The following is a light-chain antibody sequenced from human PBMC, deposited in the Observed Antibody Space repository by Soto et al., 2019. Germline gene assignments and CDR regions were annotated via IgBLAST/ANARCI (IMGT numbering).Light chain of an antibody. CDR1: QSISSNY. CDR3: QQYGYPQLT. V-gene: IGKV3-20*01. CDR2: GAS. J-gene: IGKJ4*01. Sequence: EIVLTQSPGTLSLSLGETVTLSCRASQSISSNYVAWFQHKPGQAPRLLIYGASSRAPGIPESFSGSGSGTDFSLTINRLEPEDSAVFYCQQYGYPQLTFGGGTKVEIK.